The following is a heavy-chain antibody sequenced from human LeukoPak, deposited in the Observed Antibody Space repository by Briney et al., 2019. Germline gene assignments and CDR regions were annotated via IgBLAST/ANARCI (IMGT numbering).Heavy chain of an antibody. CDR3: ARDVPHNWFDT. CDR2: IYTSGST. Sequence: GGSLRLSCAASGFTVSSNYMSWVRQAPGKGLEWVSVIYTSGSTSYADSVKGRFTVSRDNAKNTLYLQMNSLRAEDTAVYYCARDVPHNWFDTWGQGTLVTVSS. J-gene: IGHJ5*02. CDR1: GFTVSSNY. V-gene: IGHV3-66*01.